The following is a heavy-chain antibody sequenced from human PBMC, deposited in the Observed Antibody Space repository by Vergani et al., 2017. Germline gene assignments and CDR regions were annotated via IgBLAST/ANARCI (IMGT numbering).Heavy chain of an antibody. J-gene: IGHJ6*02. D-gene: IGHD3-10*01. CDR1: DSSIMTNPY. CDR3: ARHRGSGGFFPSSYFYGMDV. Sequence: QVQLQESGPGLVKPSETLTLTCDVSDSSIMTNPYWGWFRQSPGKGLEWIGCIDHSGDTHYNSSLKSRVSISIESSSKFSWSLTSVTAADTAIYYCARHRGSGGFFPSSYFYGMDVWGHGTTVTVSS. V-gene: IGHV4-38-2*01. CDR2: IDHSGDT.